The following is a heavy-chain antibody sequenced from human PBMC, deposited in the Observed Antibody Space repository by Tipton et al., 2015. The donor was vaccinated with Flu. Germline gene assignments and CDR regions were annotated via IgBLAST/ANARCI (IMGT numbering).Heavy chain of an antibody. CDR2: IKQDGSEK. Sequence: AVSGFTFSSYWMSWVRQAPGKGLEWVANIKQDGSEKYFVDSVKGRFTVSRDNAKNSLYLQMNSLRAEDAAVYYCARKYNSNWYGGGAFDIWGQGTMVTVSS. CDR1: GFTFSSYW. V-gene: IGHV3-7*01. CDR3: ARKYNSNWYGGGAFDI. J-gene: IGHJ3*02. D-gene: IGHD6-13*01.